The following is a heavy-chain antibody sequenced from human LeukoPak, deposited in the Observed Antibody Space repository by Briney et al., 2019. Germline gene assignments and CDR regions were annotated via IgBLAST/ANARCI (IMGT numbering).Heavy chain of an antibody. D-gene: IGHD3-9*01. CDR2: INPNSGGT. Sequence: GASVKVSCKASGYTFTGYYMHWVRQAPGQGLEWMGWINPNSGGTNYAQKFQGWVTMTRDTSISTAYMELSRLRSDDTAVYYCARDTRRSYYDILTGYELAHYFDYWGQGTLVTVSS. V-gene: IGHV1-2*04. CDR3: ARDTRRSYYDILTGYELAHYFDY. CDR1: GYTFTGYY. J-gene: IGHJ4*02.